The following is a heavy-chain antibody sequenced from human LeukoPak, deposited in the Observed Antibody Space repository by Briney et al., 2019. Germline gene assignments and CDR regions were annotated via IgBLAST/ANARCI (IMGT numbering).Heavy chain of an antibody. CDR2: INHSGST. CDR1: GGSFSGYY. J-gene: IGHJ6*03. V-gene: IGHV4-34*01. CDR3: ARGRGSSSSMDV. Sequence: SETLSLTCAVYGGSFSGYYWSWIRQPPGKGLEWIGEINHSGSTNYNPSLKSRVTISVDTPKNQFSLKLSSVTAADTAVYYCARGRGSSSSMDVWGKGTTVTVSS. D-gene: IGHD6-13*01.